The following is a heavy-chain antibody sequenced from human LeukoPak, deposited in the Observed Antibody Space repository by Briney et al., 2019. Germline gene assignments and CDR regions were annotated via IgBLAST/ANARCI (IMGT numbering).Heavy chain of an antibody. CDR2: IYSGGST. D-gene: IGHD3-9*01. V-gene: IGHV3-66*01. CDR1: EFSVGSNY. J-gene: IGHJ4*02. CDR3: AKEGGYFDWPFTFDY. Sequence: GGSLRLSCAASEFSVGSNYMTWVRQAPGKGLEWVSLIYSGGSTYYADSVKGRFTISRDNSKNTLYLQMNSLRVEDTAVYYCAKEGGYFDWPFTFDYWGQGILVTVSS.